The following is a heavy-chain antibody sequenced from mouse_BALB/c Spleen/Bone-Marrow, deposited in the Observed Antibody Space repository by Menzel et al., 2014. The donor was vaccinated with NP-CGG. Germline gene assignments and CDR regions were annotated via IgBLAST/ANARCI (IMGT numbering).Heavy chain of an antibody. CDR1: GFTFSSFG. CDR2: ISSGSSTI. Sequence: EVMLVESGGGLVQPGGSRKLSCAASGFTFSSFGMHWVRQAPEKGLEWVAYISSGSSTIYYADTVKGRFTISRDNPKNNLCRQMTSLRSEDKAMYCCARRRECYAMDDWGQGTSVTVSS. J-gene: IGHJ4*01. CDR3: ARRRECYAMDD. V-gene: IGHV5-17*02.